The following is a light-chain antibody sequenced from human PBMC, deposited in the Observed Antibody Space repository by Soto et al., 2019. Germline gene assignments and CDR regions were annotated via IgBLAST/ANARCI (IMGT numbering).Light chain of an antibody. J-gene: IGKJ4*01. CDR2: DAS. Sequence: DLQMTQSPSSLSASVGDRVTITCQASQDISNYLNWYQQKPGKAPKLLIYDASNLETGVPSTFSGSGSGTDFTFTISSLQPEDNATYYCQQYDNLPLTFGGETKVENK. V-gene: IGKV1-33*01. CDR3: QQYDNLPLT. CDR1: QDISNY.